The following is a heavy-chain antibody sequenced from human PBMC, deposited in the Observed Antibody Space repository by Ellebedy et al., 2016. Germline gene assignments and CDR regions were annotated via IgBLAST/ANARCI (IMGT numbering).Heavy chain of an antibody. CDR2: ISSSGGST. D-gene: IGHD1-26*01. J-gene: IGHJ4*02. CDR1: GFTFSTCA. CDR3: ATGYTGSYYGPLDY. Sequence: GESLKISCTASGFTFSTCAMHWVRQAPGKGLEFVSVISSSGGSTYFANSVKGRFTISRDNSKNTMYLQMGSLRAEDMAVYYCATGYTGSYYGPLDYWGQGTLVTVSS. V-gene: IGHV3-64*01.